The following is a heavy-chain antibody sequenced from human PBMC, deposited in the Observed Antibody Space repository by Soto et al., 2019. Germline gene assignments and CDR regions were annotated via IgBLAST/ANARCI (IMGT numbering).Heavy chain of an antibody. CDR3: AKAVAARIFYFDY. V-gene: IGHV3-23*01. J-gene: IGHJ4*02. D-gene: IGHD6-6*01. Sequence: EVQVLESGGGLVQPGGSLRLSCAASGFTFSSYAMSWVRQAPGKGLEWVSAISGSGGSTYYADSVKGRFTISRDNSKNKVYLQMSSLRAEDTAVYYCAKAVAARIFYFDYWGQGDLVTVSS. CDR1: GFTFSSYA. CDR2: ISGSGGST.